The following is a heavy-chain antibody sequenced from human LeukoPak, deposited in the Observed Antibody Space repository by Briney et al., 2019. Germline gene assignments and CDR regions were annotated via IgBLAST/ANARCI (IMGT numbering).Heavy chain of an antibody. D-gene: IGHD4-23*01. CDR1: GFTFSSYS. V-gene: IGHV3-21*01. J-gene: IGHJ4*02. Sequence: GGSLRLSCAASGFTFSSYSMNWVRQAPGEGLEWVSSISSSSSYIYYADSVKGRFTISRDNAKNSLYLQMNSLRAEDTAVYYCARGDDYGGNGFDYWGQGTLVTVSS. CDR3: ARGDDYGGNGFDY. CDR2: ISSSSSYI.